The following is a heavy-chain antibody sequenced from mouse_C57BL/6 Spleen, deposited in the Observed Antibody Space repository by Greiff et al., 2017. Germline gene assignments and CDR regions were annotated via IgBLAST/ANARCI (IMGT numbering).Heavy chain of an antibody. D-gene: IGHD2-3*01. Sequence: VQLQQSGAELARPGASVKLSCKASGYTFTSYTMHWVKQRPGQGLEWIGYINPSSGYTKYNQKFKDKATLTADKSSSTAYMQLSSLTSEDAAVYYCAGWDGYYFDDWGKGTTLTVSS. CDR2: INPSSGYT. V-gene: IGHV1-4*01. CDR1: GYTFTSYT. J-gene: IGHJ2*01. CDR3: AGWDGYYFDD.